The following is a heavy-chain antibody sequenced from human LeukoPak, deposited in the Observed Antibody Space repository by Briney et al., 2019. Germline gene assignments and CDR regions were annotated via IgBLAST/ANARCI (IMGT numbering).Heavy chain of an antibody. J-gene: IGHJ3*02. V-gene: IGHV4-59*08. CDR1: GGSISSYY. D-gene: IGHD3-22*01. CDR3: ARHQATMIVVVGAFDI. CDR2: IYYSGST. Sequence: SETLSLTCTVSGGSISSYYWSWIRQPPGKGLERIGYIYYSGSTNYNPSLKSRVTISVDTSKNQFSLKLSSVTAADTAVYYCARHQATMIVVVGAFDIWGQGTMVTVSS.